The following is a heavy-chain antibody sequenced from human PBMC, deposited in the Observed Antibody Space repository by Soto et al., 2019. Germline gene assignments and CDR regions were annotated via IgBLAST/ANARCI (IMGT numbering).Heavy chain of an antibody. CDR2: ISSSSSYI. CDR1: GFTFSSYS. J-gene: IGHJ5*02. Sequence: GGSLRLSCAASGFTFSSYSMNWVRQAPGKGLEWVSSISSSSSYIYYADSVKGRFTISRDNAKNSLYLQMNSLRAEDTALYYCARDSIAVPPDLPQLMVDPWGQGTLVTVSS. V-gene: IGHV3-21*01. CDR3: ARDSIAVPPDLPQLMVDP. D-gene: IGHD6-6*01.